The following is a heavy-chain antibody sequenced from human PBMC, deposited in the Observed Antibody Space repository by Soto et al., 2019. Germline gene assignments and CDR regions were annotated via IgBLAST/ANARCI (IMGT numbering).Heavy chain of an antibody. CDR1: GGSFSGYY. V-gene: IGHV4-34*01. J-gene: IGHJ5*02. D-gene: IGHD2-15*01. CDR2: INHSGST. Sequence: QVQLQQWGAGLLKPSETLSLTCAVYGGSFSGYYWSWIRQPPGKGLEWIGEINHSGSTNYNPSLKSRVTISVDTSKNQFSLKLSSVTAADTAVYYCAAKDIVVVVAARYNWFDPWGQGTLVTVSS. CDR3: AAKDIVVVVAARYNWFDP.